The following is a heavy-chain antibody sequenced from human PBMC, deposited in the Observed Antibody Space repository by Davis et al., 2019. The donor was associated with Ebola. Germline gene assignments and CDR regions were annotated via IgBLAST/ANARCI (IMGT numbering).Heavy chain of an antibody. J-gene: IGHJ6*02. Sequence: SVKVSCKASGGTFSSYAISWVRQAPGQGLEWMGGIIPIFGTANYAQKFQGRVTMTRDTSTSTVYMELSSLRSEDTAVYYCAREVVFGPAAMHGYYYYYGMDVWGQGTTVTVSS. D-gene: IGHD2-2*01. V-gene: IGHV1-69*05. CDR2: IIPIFGTA. CDR1: GGTFSSYA. CDR3: AREVVFGPAAMHGYYYYYGMDV.